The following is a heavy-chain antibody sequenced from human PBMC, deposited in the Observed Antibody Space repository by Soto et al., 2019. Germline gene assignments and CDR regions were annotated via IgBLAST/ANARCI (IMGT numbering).Heavy chain of an antibody. D-gene: IGHD3-10*01. J-gene: IGHJ4*02. CDR2: IWYDGTTK. CDR3: ATVDNYYGSVF. CDR1: GITFSNYG. V-gene: IGHV3-33*01. Sequence: QEQLVESGGGVVQPGTSLRLSCAASGITFSNYGFHWVRQAPGKGLEWVAVIWYDGTTKFYSDSVKGRFTISRDNSKSTLFLQMNSLRVEDTALYYCATVDNYYGSVFWGLGTLVTVSS.